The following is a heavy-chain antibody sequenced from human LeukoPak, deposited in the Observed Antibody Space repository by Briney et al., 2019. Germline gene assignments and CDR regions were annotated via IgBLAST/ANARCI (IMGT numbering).Heavy chain of an antibody. D-gene: IGHD7-27*01. CDR2: IDNSGDST. Sequence: PGGSLRLSCAGSGFTFSSYGMSWVRQAPGKGLEWVSAIDNSGDSTYYADSVMGRFTISRDNSKNTLYLQMNSLRAEDTAVYYCARDDQLGIDAFDIWGQGTMVTVSS. J-gene: IGHJ3*02. V-gene: IGHV3-23*01. CDR1: GFTFSSYG. CDR3: ARDDQLGIDAFDI.